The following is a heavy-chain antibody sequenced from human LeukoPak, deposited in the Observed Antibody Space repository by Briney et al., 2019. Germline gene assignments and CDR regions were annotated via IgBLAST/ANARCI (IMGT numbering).Heavy chain of an antibody. CDR1: GGSISSGNYY. J-gene: IGHJ4*02. D-gene: IGHD6-6*01. CDR2: IYTSGDT. Sequence: SETLSLTCTVSGGSISSGNYYCSWIRQPAGKGLEWIGRIYTSGDTNYSPSLKNRVTISMDTSKNHFSLRLTSVAAADTAVYFCAREGPEYSSSYYFDYWGQGALVTVSS. V-gene: IGHV4-61*02. CDR3: AREGPEYSSSYYFDY.